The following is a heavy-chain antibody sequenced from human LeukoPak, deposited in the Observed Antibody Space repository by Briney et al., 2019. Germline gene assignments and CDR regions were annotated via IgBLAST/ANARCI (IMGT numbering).Heavy chain of an antibody. CDR1: GYTFTSYD. J-gene: IGHJ3*02. Sequence: ASVKVSCKASGYTFTSYDINWVRQATGQGLEWMGWMNPNSGNTGYAQKFQGRVTITRNTSISTAYMELSSLRSEDTAVYYCARIVPERGPRRIAARTNVRLAFDIWGQGTMVTVSS. V-gene: IGHV1-8*03. D-gene: IGHD6-6*01. CDR2: MNPNSGNT. CDR3: ARIVPERGPRRIAARTNVRLAFDI.